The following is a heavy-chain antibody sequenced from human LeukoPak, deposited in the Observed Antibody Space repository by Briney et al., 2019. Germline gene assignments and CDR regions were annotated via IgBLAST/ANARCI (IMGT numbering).Heavy chain of an antibody. CDR2: ISSSSSTI. J-gene: IGHJ4*02. Sequence: GGSLRLSCAASGFTVSSKYMSWVRQAPGKGLEWVSYISSSSSTIYYADSVKGRFTISRDDARNSLYLQMNSLRDEDTAVYYCALLGGFDYWGQGTLVTVSS. CDR1: GFTVSSKY. D-gene: IGHD3-16*01. CDR3: ALLGGFDY. V-gene: IGHV3-48*02.